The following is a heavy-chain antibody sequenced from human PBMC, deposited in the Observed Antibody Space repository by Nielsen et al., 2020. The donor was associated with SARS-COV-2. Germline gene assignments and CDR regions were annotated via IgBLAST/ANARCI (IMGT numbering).Heavy chain of an antibody. CDR2: IDPSDSYT. CDR1: GYSFTSYW. J-gene: IGHJ3*02. D-gene: IGHD1-7*01. V-gene: IGHV5-10-1*01. CDR3: ARHELELYAFDI. Sequence: GESLKISCQGSGYSFTSYWISWVRQMPGKGLERMGRIDPSDSYTNYRPSFQGHVTISADKSISTAYLQWSSLKASDTAMYYCARHELELYAFDIWGQGTMVTVSS.